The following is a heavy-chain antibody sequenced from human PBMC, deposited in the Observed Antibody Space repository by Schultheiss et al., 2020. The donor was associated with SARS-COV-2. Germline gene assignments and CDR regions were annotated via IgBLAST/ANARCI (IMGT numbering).Heavy chain of an antibody. CDR3: ARGQGYDFWSGYPYFDY. CDR2: INHSGST. Sequence: SQTLSLTCAVYGGSFSGYYWSWIRQPPGKGLEWIGEINHSGSTNYNPSLKSRVTISVDTSKNQFSLKLSSVTAADTAVYYCARGQGYDFWSGYPYFDYWGQGTLVTVSS. CDR1: GGSFSGYY. D-gene: IGHD3-3*01. J-gene: IGHJ4*02. V-gene: IGHV4-34*01.